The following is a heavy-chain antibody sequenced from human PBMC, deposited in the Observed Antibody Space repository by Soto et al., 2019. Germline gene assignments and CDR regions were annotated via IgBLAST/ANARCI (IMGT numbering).Heavy chain of an antibody. Sequence: ASVKVSCKASGYTFTGYYMHWVRQAPGQGLEWMGWINPNSGGTNYAQKFQGRVTMNRDTSISTAYMELSRLRSDDTAVYYCAVEGGCGSGASCPDHYYYGMDVWGQGTTVTVSS. V-gene: IGHV1-2*02. J-gene: IGHJ6*02. CDR1: GYTFTGYY. CDR2: INPNSGGT. CDR3: AVEGGCGSGASCPDHYYYGMDV. D-gene: IGHD2-15*01.